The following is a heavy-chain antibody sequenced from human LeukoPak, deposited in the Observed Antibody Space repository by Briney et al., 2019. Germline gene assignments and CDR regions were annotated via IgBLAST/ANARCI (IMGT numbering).Heavy chain of an antibody. D-gene: IGHD3-10*01. J-gene: IGHJ6*03. Sequence: ASVKVSCKASGYTFTSYGISWVRQAPGQGLEWMGWISAYNGNTNYAQKLQGRVTMTTDTSTSTAYMELSRLRSDDTAAYYCARGGRLGYYYYYMDVWGKGTTVTVSS. CDR3: ARGGRLGYYYYYMDV. CDR2: ISAYNGNT. CDR1: GYTFTSYG. V-gene: IGHV1-18*01.